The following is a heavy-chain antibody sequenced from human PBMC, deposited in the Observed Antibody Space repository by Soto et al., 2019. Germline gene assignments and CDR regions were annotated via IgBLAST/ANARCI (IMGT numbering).Heavy chain of an antibody. CDR3: ARGFYYASRRRDNWFDP. CDR1: GGPLNTYA. D-gene: IGHD3-10*01. Sequence: QVQLVQSGAEVKKPGSSVKVSCKASGGPLNTYAVTWVRQAPGQGLEWMGGIVPIFGTANYAQKFQGRVTLTTDEYTNTAYMELSSLRSEDTAMYYCARGFYYASRRRDNWFDPWGQGTLVTVSS. J-gene: IGHJ5*02. V-gene: IGHV1-69*01. CDR2: IVPIFGTA.